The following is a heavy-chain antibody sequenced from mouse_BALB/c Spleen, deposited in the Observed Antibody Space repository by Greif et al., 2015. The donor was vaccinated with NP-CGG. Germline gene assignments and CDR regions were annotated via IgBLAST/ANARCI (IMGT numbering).Heavy chain of an antibody. J-gene: IGHJ4*01. Sequence: DLVKPGASVKLSCKASGHTFTGFWINWIKQRPGQGLEWIGRIAPGTGSTYYNEMFKGKSTLTVDTSSSSAYIQLSSLSSEGSAVYFCARYDYAVDYWGQGTSVTVSS. CDR1: GHTFTGFW. CDR3: ARYDYAVDY. V-gene: IGHV1S41*01. CDR2: IAPGTGST. D-gene: IGHD1-1*01.